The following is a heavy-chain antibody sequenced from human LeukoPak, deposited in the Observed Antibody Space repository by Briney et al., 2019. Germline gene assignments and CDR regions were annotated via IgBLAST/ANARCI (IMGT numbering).Heavy chain of an antibody. J-gene: IGHJ5*02. CDR3: ARVGGYDILTGYFENWFDP. Sequence: ASVKVSCKASGYTFTGYYMHWVRQAPGQGLEWMGWINPSSGGTNYAQKFQGRVTMTRDTSISTAYMELSRLRSDDTAVYYCARVGGYDILTGYFENWFDPWGQGTLVTVSS. CDR2: INPSSGGT. V-gene: IGHV1-2*02. CDR1: GYTFTGYY. D-gene: IGHD3-9*01.